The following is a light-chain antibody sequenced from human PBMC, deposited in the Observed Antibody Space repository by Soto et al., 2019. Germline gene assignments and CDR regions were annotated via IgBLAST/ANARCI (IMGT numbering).Light chain of an antibody. J-gene: IGKJ5*01. CDR3: QQYGSSPPVT. CDR2: GSS. V-gene: IGKV3-20*01. CDR1: QSVSSSY. Sequence: EIVLTQSPGTMSLSPGERATLSCRASQSVSSSYLAGYQQKPGQAPRLLIYGSSSKATGIPDRFSGGGSGIDFTLTISRLETEDFAVYYCQQYGSSPPVTFGQGTRLEIK.